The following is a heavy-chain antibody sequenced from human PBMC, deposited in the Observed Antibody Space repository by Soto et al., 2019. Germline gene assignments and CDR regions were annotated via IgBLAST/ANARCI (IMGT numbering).Heavy chain of an antibody. J-gene: IGHJ4*02. Sequence: GGSLRLSCAASGFTFSSYAMSWVRQAPGKGLEWVSAISGSGGSTYYADSVKGRFTISRDNSKNTLYLQMNSLRAEDTAVYYCAKAFGYSYGNFIDYWGQGTLVTVSS. D-gene: IGHD5-18*01. CDR2: ISGSGGST. CDR3: AKAFGYSYGNFIDY. CDR1: GFTFSSYA. V-gene: IGHV3-23*01.